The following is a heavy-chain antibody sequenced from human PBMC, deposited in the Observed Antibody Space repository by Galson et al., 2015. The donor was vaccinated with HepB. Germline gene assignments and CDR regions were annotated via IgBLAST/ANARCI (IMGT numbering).Heavy chain of an antibody. CDR1: GFTFSSYS. CDR3: ARDAGVVATNPDYYYYGMDV. D-gene: IGHD5-12*01. J-gene: IGHJ6*02. Sequence: SLRLSCAASGFTFSSYSMNWVRQAPGKGLEWVSYISSSNSTIYYADSVKGRFTISRDNAKNSLYLQMNSLRAEDTAVYYCARDAGVVATNPDYYYYGMDVWGQGTTVTVSS. CDR2: ISSSNSTI. V-gene: IGHV3-48*01.